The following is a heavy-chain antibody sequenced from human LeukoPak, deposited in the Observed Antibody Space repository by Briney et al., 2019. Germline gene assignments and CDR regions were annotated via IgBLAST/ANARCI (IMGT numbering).Heavy chain of an antibody. V-gene: IGHV4-39*01. CDR2: IYYSGST. Sequence: PSETLSLTCTVSGGSISSSSYYWGWIRQPPGKGLEWIGSIYYSGSTYYNPSLKSRVTISVDTSKNQFSLKLSSVTAADTAVYYCARHVGLPMTPIDYWGQGTLVTVSS. D-gene: IGHD2-21*02. CDR3: ARHVGLPMTPIDY. CDR1: GGSISSSSYY. J-gene: IGHJ4*02.